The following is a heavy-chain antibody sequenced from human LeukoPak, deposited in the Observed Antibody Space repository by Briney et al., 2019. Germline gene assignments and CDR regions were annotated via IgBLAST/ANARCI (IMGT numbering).Heavy chain of an antibody. CDR3: ARDASRNAFDI. CDR2: MYSVGIT. J-gene: IGHJ3*02. CDR1: GFXVSSNY. V-gene: IGHV3-53*01. Sequence: GGSLRLSCGASGFXVSSNYINWVRQAPGKGLEWVSVMYSVGITYYADSVKGRFTIYRDNSKNTLYLQMNSLRAEDTAVYYCARDASRNAFDIWGQGTMVTVSS.